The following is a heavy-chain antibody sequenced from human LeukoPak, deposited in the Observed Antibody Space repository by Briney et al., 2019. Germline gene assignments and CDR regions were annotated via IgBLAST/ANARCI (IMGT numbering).Heavy chain of an antibody. J-gene: IGHJ4*02. CDR1: GFTFSDYY. V-gene: IGHV3-11*01. Sequence: GGSLRLSCAASGFTFSDYYMSWIRQAPGKGLEWVSYISSSGSTIYYADSVKGLFTISRDNAKNSLYLQMNSLRAEDTAVYYCARGQQLVRFLPWDYWGQGTLVTVSS. CDR3: ARGQQLVRFLPWDY. D-gene: IGHD6-6*01. CDR2: ISSSGSTI.